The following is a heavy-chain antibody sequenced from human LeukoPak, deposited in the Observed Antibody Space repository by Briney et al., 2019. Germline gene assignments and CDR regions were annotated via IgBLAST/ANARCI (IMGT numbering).Heavy chain of an antibody. CDR3: ARSNYVWGSYRPRQSDAFDI. V-gene: IGHV4-34*01. CDR1: GGSFSGYY. D-gene: IGHD3-16*02. J-gene: IGHJ3*02. Sequence: SETLSLTCAVYGGSFSGYYWSWIRQPPGKGLEWIGEINHSGSTNYNPSLKSRVTISVATSKNQFSLKLSSVTAADTAVYYCARSNYVWGSYRPRQSDAFDIWGQGTMVTVSS. CDR2: INHSGST.